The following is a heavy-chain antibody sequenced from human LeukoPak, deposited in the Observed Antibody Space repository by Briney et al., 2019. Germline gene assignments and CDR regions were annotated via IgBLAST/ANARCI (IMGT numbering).Heavy chain of an antibody. J-gene: IGHJ4*02. CDR2: ISGDGGST. CDR3: AKEEYSHITNYFAN. D-gene: IGHD3-10*01. CDR1: GFIFHDYA. Sequence: GGSLRLTFAASGFIFHDYALHWVRQAPGKGLEWVSLISGDGGSTFYADSVRGRFTISRDNSKNSLSLQMNSLTTEDTALYYCAKEEYSHITNYFANWGPEILVTVSS. V-gene: IGHV3-43*02.